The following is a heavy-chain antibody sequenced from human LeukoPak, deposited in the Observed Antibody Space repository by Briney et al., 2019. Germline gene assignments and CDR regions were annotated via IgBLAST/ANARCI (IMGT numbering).Heavy chain of an antibody. J-gene: IGHJ5*02. V-gene: IGHV1-18*01. CDR2: ISAYNGNT. Sequence: ASVKVSCKASGYTFTSYGISWVRQAPGQGLEWMGWISAYNGNTNYAQKLQGRVTMTTDTSTSTAYMELRSLRSEDTAVYYCATGRYCSGGSCYHYGYWFDPWGQGTLVTVSS. CDR3: ATGRYCSGGSCYHYGYWFDP. CDR1: GYTFTSYG. D-gene: IGHD2-15*01.